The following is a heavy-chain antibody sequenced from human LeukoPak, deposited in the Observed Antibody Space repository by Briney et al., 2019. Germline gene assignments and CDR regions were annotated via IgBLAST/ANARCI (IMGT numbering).Heavy chain of an antibody. Sequence: SETLSLTCAVSGVSFDDYYWSWVRQTPGKGLEWIGEINHIGYTNDSPSLKSRVTLSIDTSRKQFSLNPRSVTVADTGIYYCTRMTAGHDYWGQGTLVTVSS. CDR1: GVSFDDYY. CDR2: INHIGYT. V-gene: IGHV4-34*01. J-gene: IGHJ4*02. CDR3: TRMTAGHDY. D-gene: IGHD2-21*02.